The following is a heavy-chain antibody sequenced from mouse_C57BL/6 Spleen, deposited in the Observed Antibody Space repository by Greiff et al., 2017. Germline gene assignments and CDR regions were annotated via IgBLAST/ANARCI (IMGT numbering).Heavy chain of an antibody. Sequence: VQLQQPGAELARPGASVKLSCKASGYTFTSYGISWVKQRTGQGLEWIGEIYPRSGNTYYNEKFKGKATLTADKSSSTAYMELRSLTSEDSAVYFCARDFRLQGDYFDYWGQGTTLTVSS. J-gene: IGHJ2*01. CDR3: ARDFRLQGDYFDY. D-gene: IGHD3-2*02. V-gene: IGHV1-81*01. CDR2: IYPRSGNT. CDR1: GYTFTSYG.